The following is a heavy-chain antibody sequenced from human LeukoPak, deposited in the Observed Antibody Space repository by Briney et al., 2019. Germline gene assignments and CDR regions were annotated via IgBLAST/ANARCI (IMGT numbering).Heavy chain of an antibody. J-gene: IGHJ5*02. V-gene: IGHV4-39*01. CDR2: IYYSGNT. CDR1: GGSISSSTYY. D-gene: IGHD6-19*01. Sequence: SETLSLTCTVSGGSISSSTYYWGWIRQPPGKGLEWIGSIYYSGNTYYNPSLKSRVTISADTSKNQFSLKLSSVTAADTAVYYCASQWYSSGSANWFDPWGQGTLVTVSS. CDR3: ASQWYSSGSANWFDP.